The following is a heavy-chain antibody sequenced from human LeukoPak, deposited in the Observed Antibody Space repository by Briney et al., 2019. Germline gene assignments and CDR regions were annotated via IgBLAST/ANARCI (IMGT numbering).Heavy chain of an antibody. Sequence: SETLSLTCTVSGGSISSYYWSWIRQPAGKGLEWIGRIYTSGSTNYNPSLKSRVTMSVDTSKNQFSLKLSSVTAADTAVYYCARGYCSGGSCYPIPLDYWGQGTLVTVSS. V-gene: IGHV4-4*07. J-gene: IGHJ4*02. CDR2: IYTSGST. D-gene: IGHD2-15*01. CDR1: GGSISSYY. CDR3: ARGYCSGGSCYPIPLDY.